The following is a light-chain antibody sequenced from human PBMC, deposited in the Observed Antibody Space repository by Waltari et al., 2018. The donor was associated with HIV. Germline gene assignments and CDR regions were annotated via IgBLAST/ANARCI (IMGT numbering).Light chain of an antibody. J-gene: IGKJ4*01. CDR1: QSVSSY. CDR3: QQRNNWPPSVT. Sequence: EIVLTQSPGTLSLSPGEGATLSCRASQSVSSYVAWYQHKPGQAPRLLIHDASKRATGIPARFSGSGSGTYFTLTISSLEPEDFAVYYCQQRNNWPPSVTFGGGTKVEI. V-gene: IGKV3-11*01. CDR2: DAS.